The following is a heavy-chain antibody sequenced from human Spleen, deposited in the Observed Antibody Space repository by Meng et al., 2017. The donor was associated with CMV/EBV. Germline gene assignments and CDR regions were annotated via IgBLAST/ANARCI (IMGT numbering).Heavy chain of an antibody. CDR2: ISYDGSDK. Sequence: GESLKISCAASGFTFSSYAMHWVRQAPGKGLEWVAVISYDGSDKYYADSVKGRFTISRDNSKHTLYPQMHSLRAEDTAVYSCARIWSGYPDAFDIWGQGTMVTVSS. CDR1: GFTFSSYA. V-gene: IGHV3-30-3*01. J-gene: IGHJ3*02. CDR3: ARIWSGYPDAFDI. D-gene: IGHD3-3*01.